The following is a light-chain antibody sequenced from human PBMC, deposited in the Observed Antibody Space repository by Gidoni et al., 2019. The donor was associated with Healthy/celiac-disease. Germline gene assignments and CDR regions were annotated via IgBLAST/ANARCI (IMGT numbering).Light chain of an antibody. CDR2: AAS. J-gene: IGKJ4*01. V-gene: IGKV1-8*01. Sequence: AILMTPSPSSFSASTGDSVTITSRASHGISSYLAWYQQKPGKAPKLLIYAASTLQSGVPSRFSGSGSGTDFTLTISCLQSEDFATYYCQQYYSYPLTFGGGTKVEIK. CDR3: QQYYSYPLT. CDR1: HGISSY.